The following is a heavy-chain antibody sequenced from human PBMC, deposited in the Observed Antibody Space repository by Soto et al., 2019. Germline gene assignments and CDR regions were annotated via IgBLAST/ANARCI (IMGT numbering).Heavy chain of an antibody. CDR3: ARVRVENFWDNWFDP. CDR2: IIPIFGTA. CDR1: GCTFSSYA. V-gene: IGHV1-69*13. D-gene: IGHD3-3*01. Sequence: ASVKVSCKASGCTFSSYAISWVRQAPGQGLEWMGGIIPIFGTANYAQKFQGRVTITADESTSTAYMELSSLRSEDTAVYYCARVRVENFWDNWFDPWGQGTLVTVSS. J-gene: IGHJ5*02.